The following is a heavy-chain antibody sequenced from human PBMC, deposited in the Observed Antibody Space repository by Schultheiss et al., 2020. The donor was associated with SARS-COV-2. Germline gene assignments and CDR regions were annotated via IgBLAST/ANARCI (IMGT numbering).Heavy chain of an antibody. CDR2: ISYDGSNK. V-gene: IGHV3-30*03. Sequence: GGSLRLSCAASGFTFSSYSMNWVRQAPGKGLEWVAVISYDGSNKYYADSVKGRFTISRDNSKNTLYLQMNSLRAEDTAVYYCARGGYYDFWSGMADYYYYYGMDVWGQGTTVTVSS. CDR1: GFTFSSYS. J-gene: IGHJ6*02. D-gene: IGHD3-3*01. CDR3: ARGGYYDFWSGMADYYYYYGMDV.